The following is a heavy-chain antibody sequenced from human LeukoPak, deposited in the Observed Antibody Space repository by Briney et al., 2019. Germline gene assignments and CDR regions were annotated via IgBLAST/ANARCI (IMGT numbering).Heavy chain of an antibody. CDR2: IKQDGTEK. CDR1: GFTFSSYG. J-gene: IGHJ4*02. D-gene: IGHD6-13*01. V-gene: IGHV3-7*05. CDR3: ARDWGAAGLWDY. Sequence: PGGSLRLSCAASGFTFSSYGMHWVRQAPGKGLEWVANIKQDGTEKNYVDSVKGRFTVSRDNAKNSLYLQMISLRAEDTAVYFRARDWGAAGLWDYWGQGTLVTVSS.